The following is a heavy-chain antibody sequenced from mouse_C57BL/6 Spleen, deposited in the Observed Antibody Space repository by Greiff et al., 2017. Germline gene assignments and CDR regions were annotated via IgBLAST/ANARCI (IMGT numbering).Heavy chain of an antibody. V-gene: IGHV1-54*01. Sequence: QVQLKESGAELVRPGTSVKVSCKASGYAFTNYLIEWVKQRPGQGLEWIGVINPGSGGTNYNEKFKGKATLSADKSSSSAYKQLSSLSSEDSAVYFCASSPGDYYGSMFADWGKGTLVNVSA. CDR1: GYAFTNYL. CDR2: INPGSGGT. D-gene: IGHD1-1*01. J-gene: IGHJ3*01. CDR3: ASSPGDYYGSMFAD.